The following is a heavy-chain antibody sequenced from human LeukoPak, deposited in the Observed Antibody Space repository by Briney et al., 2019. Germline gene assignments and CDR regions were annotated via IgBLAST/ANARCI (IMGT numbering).Heavy chain of an antibody. V-gene: IGHV4-39*01. D-gene: IGHD5-18*01. J-gene: IGHJ4*02. CDR1: GGSISSSSYY. CDR2: IYYSGST. CDR3: ARRGLPFDY. Sequence: SETLSLTCTVSGGSISSSSYYWGWIRQPPGKGLEWIGGIYYSGSTYYNPSLKSRVTISVDTSKNQFSLKLSSVTAADTAVYYCARRGLPFDYWGQGTLVTVSS.